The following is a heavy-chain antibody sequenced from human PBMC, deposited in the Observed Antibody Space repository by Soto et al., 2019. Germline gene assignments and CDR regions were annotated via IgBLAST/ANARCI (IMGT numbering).Heavy chain of an antibody. CDR2: IYYSGST. CDR3: AGQYRSYYYYYMDV. CDR1: GGSISSGGYY. D-gene: IGHD3-16*02. J-gene: IGHJ6*03. Sequence: SETLSLTCTVSGGSISSGGYYWSWIRQHPGKGLEWIGYIYYSGSTYYNPSLKSRVTISVDTSKNQFSLKLSSVTAADTAVYYCAGQYRSYYYYYMDVWGEGTTVTVSS. V-gene: IGHV4-31*03.